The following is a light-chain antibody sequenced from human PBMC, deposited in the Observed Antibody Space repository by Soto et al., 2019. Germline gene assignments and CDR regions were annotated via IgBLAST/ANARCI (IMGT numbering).Light chain of an antibody. CDR1: TGAVTGGHW. Sequence: QAVVTQEPSLTVAPGGTVTLTCASSTGAVTGGHWPYWFQQKPGQAPRTLIYDASSKHSWTPARFSGSLIGGKAALTLSGAQPEDEAEYYCLLSYTGAAVFGGGTKLTV. J-gene: IGLJ2*01. CDR2: DAS. CDR3: LLSYTGAAV. V-gene: IGLV7-46*01.